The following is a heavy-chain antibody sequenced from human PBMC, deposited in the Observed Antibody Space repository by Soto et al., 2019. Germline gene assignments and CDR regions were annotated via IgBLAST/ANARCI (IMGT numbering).Heavy chain of an antibody. J-gene: IGHJ4*02. CDR3: ARDPPPPNY. Sequence: QVQLVQSGAEVKKPGASVKVSCKASGYTFASYAISWMRQAPGQGLEWMGWISAYNGNTNYAHKLQRRVTMTTDTSTNTAYTAPSSLGSHDTAVYYWARDPPPPNYWVQGTLVTVSS. CDR1: GYTFASYA. CDR2: ISAYNGNT. V-gene: IGHV1-18*01.